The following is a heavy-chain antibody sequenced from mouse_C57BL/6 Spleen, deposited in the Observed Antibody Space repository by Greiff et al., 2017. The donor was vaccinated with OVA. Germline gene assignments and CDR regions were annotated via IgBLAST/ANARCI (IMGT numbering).Heavy chain of an antibody. J-gene: IGHJ3*01. CDR3: AEPYDYDLSWFAY. CDR2: IGPGGGST. Sequence: QVQLQQSGAELVKPGASVKISCKASGYTFTDYYINWVKQRPGQGLEWIGKIGPGGGSTYYNEKFKGKATLTADKSSSTAYMQLSSLTSEDSAVDFCAEPYDYDLSWFAYWGQGTLVTVSA. CDR1: GYTFTDYY. V-gene: IGHV1-77*01. D-gene: IGHD2-4*01.